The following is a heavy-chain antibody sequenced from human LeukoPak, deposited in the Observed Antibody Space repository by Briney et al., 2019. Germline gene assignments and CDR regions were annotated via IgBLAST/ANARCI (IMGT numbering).Heavy chain of an antibody. CDR1: GYTFTDYY. Sequence: ASVKVSCKASGYTFTDYYVYWVRQAPGQGLEWMGWISPNGGGTNSAQKFQGRVTMTRDTSISTAYMELTRLTSDDTAVYYCAGDFTGGYLDYWGQGTLVTVSS. V-gene: IGHV1-2*02. CDR2: ISPNGGGT. CDR3: AGDFTGGYLDY. J-gene: IGHJ4*02. D-gene: IGHD5-12*01.